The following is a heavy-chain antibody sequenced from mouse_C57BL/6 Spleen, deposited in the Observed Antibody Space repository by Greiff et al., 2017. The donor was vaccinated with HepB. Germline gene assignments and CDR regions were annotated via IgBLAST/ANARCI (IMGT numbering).Heavy chain of an antibody. Sequence: GVDFSRYWMSWVRRAPGKGLEWIGEINPDSSTINYAPSLKDKFIISRDNAKNTLYLQMSKVRSEDTALYYCASVYYGYDARVPWYFDVWGTGTTVTVSS. CDR1: GVDFSRYW. D-gene: IGHD2-2*01. J-gene: IGHJ1*03. CDR3: ASVYYGYDARVPWYFDV. CDR2: INPDSSTI. V-gene: IGHV4-1*01.